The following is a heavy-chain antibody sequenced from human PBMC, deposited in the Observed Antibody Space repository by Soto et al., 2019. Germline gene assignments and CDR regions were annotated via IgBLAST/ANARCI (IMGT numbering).Heavy chain of an antibody. Sequence: GESLKISCKGSGYSFAGYWITWVRQKPGKGLEWMGRIDPSDSQAYYSPSFRGHVTISVTKSITTVFLQWSSLRASDTAMYYCARQIYDSDTGPNFQYYFDSWGQGTPVTSPQ. CDR3: ARQIYDSDTGPNFQYYFDS. J-gene: IGHJ4*02. V-gene: IGHV5-10-1*01. CDR2: IDPSDSQA. CDR1: GYSFAGYW. D-gene: IGHD3-22*01.